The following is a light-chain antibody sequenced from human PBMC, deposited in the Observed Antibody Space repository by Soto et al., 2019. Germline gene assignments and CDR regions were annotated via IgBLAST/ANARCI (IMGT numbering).Light chain of an antibody. J-gene: IGKJ1*01. CDR3: QQYGNSPWT. CDR1: QRFGSSN. CDR2: STS. V-gene: IGKV3-20*01. Sequence: EIVLTQSRGTLPLSPGERGTLSCRASQRFGSSNLAWYQQKAGQAPRLLIYSTSSRATGIPVRFSGSGSGTDFTLTISRLEPEDFAVYYCQQYGNSPWTVGQGTKVDIK.